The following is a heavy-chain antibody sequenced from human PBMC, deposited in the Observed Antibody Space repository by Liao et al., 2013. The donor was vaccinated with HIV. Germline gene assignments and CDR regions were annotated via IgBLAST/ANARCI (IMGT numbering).Heavy chain of an antibody. D-gene: IGHD3-16*01. CDR3: ARLYWGTYWYFDL. CDR2: IYTGMSTTGTT. Sequence: QVRLQESGPGLVKPSQTLSLTCTVSGDLIRRDNYYWTWIRQPAGKGLEWIGHIYTGMSTTGTTNYNPSLKSRVTISVDTSKNQFSLKLNSVTAADTAMYYCARLYWGTYWYFDLWGRGTLVTVSS. J-gene: IGHJ2*01. CDR1: GDLIRRDNYY. V-gene: IGHV4-61*02.